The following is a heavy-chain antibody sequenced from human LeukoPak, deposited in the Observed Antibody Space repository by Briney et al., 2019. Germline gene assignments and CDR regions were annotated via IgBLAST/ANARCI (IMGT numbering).Heavy chain of an antibody. Sequence: PGGSLRLSCAASGFTFSAHWMSWVRQAPGKGLEWVANINLDESAKRYVNSVKGRFTISRDNAKNSLYLQMNSLRAEDTAVYYCARYGGNSGMAFDIWGQGTMVTVSS. CDR3: ARYGGNSGMAFDI. J-gene: IGHJ3*02. CDR1: GFTFSAHW. CDR2: INLDESAK. D-gene: IGHD4-23*01. V-gene: IGHV3-7*01.